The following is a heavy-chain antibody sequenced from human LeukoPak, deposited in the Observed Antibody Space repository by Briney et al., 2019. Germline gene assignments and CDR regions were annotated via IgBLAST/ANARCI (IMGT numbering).Heavy chain of an antibody. V-gene: IGHV4-34*01. J-gene: IGHJ2*01. CDR2: INHSGST. CDR3: ARDLSSSWYPYWYFDL. D-gene: IGHD6-13*01. Sequence: SETLSLTCAVYGGSFSGYYWSWIRQPPGKGLEWIGEINHSGSTNYNPSLKSRVTISVDTSKNQFSLKLSSVTAADTAVYYCARDLSSSWYPYWYFDLWGRGTLVTVSS. CDR1: GGSFSGYY.